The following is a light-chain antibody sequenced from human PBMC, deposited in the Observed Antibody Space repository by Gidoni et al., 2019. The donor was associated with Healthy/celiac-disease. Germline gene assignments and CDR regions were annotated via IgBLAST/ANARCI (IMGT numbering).Light chain of an antibody. CDR3: LQDYNYPVT. J-gene: IGKJ2*01. V-gene: IGKV1-6*01. Sequence: AIQMTHSPTPLSASVGDRVTITCPASQGIRNDLGWYQQKPGKAPKLLIYAASSLQSGVPSSFSGSGSGTDFTLTISSLQPEDFATYYCLQDYNYPVTFGQGTKLEIK. CDR1: QGIRND. CDR2: AAS.